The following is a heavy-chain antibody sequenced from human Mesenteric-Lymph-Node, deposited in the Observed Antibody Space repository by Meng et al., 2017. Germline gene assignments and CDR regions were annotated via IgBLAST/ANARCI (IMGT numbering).Heavy chain of an antibody. CDR3: TTAGSGWLARGY. V-gene: IGHV3-30*04. CDR2: MSSDGSTT. Sequence: GESLKISCAASGFTFSSYAMHWVRQAPGKGLEWVAVMSSDGSTTYYVDSVKGRFTISRDNSKKTLDLQMNSLKTEDTAVYYCTTAGSGWLARGYWGQGTLVTVSS. D-gene: IGHD6-19*01. J-gene: IGHJ4*02. CDR1: GFTFSSYA.